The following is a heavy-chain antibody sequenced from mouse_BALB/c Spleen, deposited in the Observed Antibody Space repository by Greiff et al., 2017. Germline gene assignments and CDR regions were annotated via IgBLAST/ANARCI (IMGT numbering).Heavy chain of an antibody. CDR2: ISSGGST. V-gene: IGHV5-6-5*01. J-gene: IGHJ2*01. CDR3: ARGLRPGDY. CDR1: GFTFSSYA. D-gene: IGHD2-4*01. Sequence: EVQGVESGGGLVKPGGSLKLSCAASGFTFSSYAMSWVRQTPEKRLEWVASISSGGSTYYPDSVKGRFTISRDNARNILYLQMSSLRSEDTAMYYCARGLRPGDYWGQGTTLTVSS.